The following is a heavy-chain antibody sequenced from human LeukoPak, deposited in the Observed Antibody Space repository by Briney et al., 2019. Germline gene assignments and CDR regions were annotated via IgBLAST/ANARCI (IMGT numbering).Heavy chain of an antibody. CDR3: ASRHCSGGDCYFAGADPFDH. V-gene: IGHV3-53*01. J-gene: IGHJ4*02. CDR1: GFTVSSTY. D-gene: IGHD2-21*01. CDR2: VYKDGKM. Sequence: GGSLRLSCAASGFTVSSTYMSWVRQSPGKGLEWVSVVYKDGKMFYIDSVKGRFAISRDTSKNTVYLQMNNLRAEDTAVYYCASRHCSGGDCYFAGADPFDHWGQGTLDTVSS.